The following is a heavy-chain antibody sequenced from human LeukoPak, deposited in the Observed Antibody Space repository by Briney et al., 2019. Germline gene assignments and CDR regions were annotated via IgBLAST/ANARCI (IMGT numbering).Heavy chain of an antibody. J-gene: IGHJ3*02. Sequence: GGSLRLSCAASGFTFSSYEMNWVRQAPRKGLEWVSAISGSGGSTHYADSVKGRFTISRDNSKNTLYLQMNSLRAEDTAVYYCARARRLWFGESHDAFDIWGQGTMVTVSS. CDR2: ISGSGGST. V-gene: IGHV3-23*01. CDR3: ARARRLWFGESHDAFDI. CDR1: GFTFSSYE. D-gene: IGHD3-10*01.